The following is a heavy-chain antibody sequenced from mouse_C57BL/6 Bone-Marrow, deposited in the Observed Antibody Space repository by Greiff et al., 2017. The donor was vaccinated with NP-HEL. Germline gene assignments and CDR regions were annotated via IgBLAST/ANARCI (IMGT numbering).Heavy chain of an antibody. Sequence: EVKVEESGEGLVKPGGSLKLSCAASGFTFSSYAMSWVRQTPEKRLEWVAYISSGGDYIYYADTVKGRFTISSDNARNTLYLQLSSLKSEDTAMYYCTRDPSSYDYYAMDYWGQGTSVTVSS. CDR2: ISSGGDYI. J-gene: IGHJ4*01. V-gene: IGHV5-9-1*02. CDR3: TRDPSSYDYYAMDY. CDR1: GFTFSSYA. D-gene: IGHD1-1*01.